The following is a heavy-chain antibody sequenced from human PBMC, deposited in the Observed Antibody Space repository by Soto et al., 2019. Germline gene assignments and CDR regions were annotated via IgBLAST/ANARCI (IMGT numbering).Heavy chain of an antibody. J-gene: IGHJ4*01. V-gene: IGHV4-59*12. CDR2: IYYNGNT. CDR1: GGSISSYY. D-gene: IGHD2-2*01. CDR3: ARDVGSSHGPGHPHYFDY. Sequence: SETLSVTCSVSGGSISSYYWSWIRQPPGKGLEWIGYIYYNGNTYYTPSLKSRATISLDTSKNQFFLKLNSVTAADTAVYFCARDVGSSHGPGHPHYFDYWGHGTLVTVSS.